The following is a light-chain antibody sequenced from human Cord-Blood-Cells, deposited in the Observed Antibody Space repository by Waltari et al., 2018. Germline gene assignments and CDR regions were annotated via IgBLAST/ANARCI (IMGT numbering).Light chain of an antibody. Sequence: DIQMTQSPSTLSASVGDRVTITCRASQSISSWLAWYQQKPGKAPKLLIYDASSLESGVPSRFNGSGSGTEFTLTISSLQPDDFATYYCQQYNSNTLTFGGGTKVEIK. CDR3: QQYNSNTLT. CDR2: DAS. J-gene: IGKJ4*01. V-gene: IGKV1-5*01. CDR1: QSISSW.